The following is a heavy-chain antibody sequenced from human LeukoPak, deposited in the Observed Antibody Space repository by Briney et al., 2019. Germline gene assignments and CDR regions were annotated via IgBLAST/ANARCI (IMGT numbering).Heavy chain of an antibody. CDR2: MSPNSGDT. V-gene: IGHV1-8*01. CDR3: ARGPPNWGYDY. Sequence: ASVKVSCTASGYTFTIYDFNWVRQATGQRPEWMGWMSPNSGDTGYAQKFQDRVTMTRNTSISTAYMELSSLRSDDTAVYYCARGPPNWGYDYWGPGTLVTVSS. D-gene: IGHD7-27*01. J-gene: IGHJ4*02. CDR1: GYTFTIYD.